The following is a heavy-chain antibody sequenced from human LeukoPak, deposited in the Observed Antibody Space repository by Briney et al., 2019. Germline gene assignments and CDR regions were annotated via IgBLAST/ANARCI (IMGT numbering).Heavy chain of an antibody. CDR1: GFPVSVNY. CDR2: LYSSGGT. J-gene: IGHJ4*02. CDR3: AAKGNGYSGIYVFAH. D-gene: IGHD1-26*01. V-gene: IGHV3-66*01. Sequence: GGSLRLTCAASGFPVSVNYMSWVRQAPGKGLEWVSVLYSSGGTKYADSVKGRFTISRDSSDNTLHLQMNSLRAEDTAVYYCAAKGNGYSGIYVFAHWGQGTLVTVSS.